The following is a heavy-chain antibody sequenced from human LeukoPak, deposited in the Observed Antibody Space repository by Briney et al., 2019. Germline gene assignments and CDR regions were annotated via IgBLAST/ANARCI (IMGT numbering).Heavy chain of an antibody. CDR2: INSDGSDT. J-gene: IGHJ4*02. V-gene: IGHV3-74*01. Sequence: PGGSLRLSCAASGFTFSSYWMHWVRQAPGEGLVWVSRINSDGSDTIYADSVKGRFTISRDNAKNTLYLQMYSLRAEDTALYYCAREDYAYGDYYFDYWGQGTLVTVSS. CDR1: GFTFSSYW. D-gene: IGHD4-17*01. CDR3: AREDYAYGDYYFDY.